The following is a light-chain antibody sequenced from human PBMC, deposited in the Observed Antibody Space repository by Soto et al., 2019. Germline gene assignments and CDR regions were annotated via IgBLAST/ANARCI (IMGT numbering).Light chain of an antibody. CDR2: AAS. Sequence: QLTQSPSSLSASVGDIVIITCLASQSVSGSLNWYQQTAGRPPNLLIFAASSLHSGVPSRFSGAGSGTHFTLTISSLQPEDFATYYCQQNAITPPWTFGQGTKVDIK. J-gene: IGKJ1*01. CDR1: QSVSGS. CDR3: QQNAITPPWT. V-gene: IGKV1-39*01.